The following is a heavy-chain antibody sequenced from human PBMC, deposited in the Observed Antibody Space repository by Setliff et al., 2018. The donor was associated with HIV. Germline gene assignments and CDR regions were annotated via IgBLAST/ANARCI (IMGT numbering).Heavy chain of an antibody. D-gene: IGHD2-21*02. Sequence: SETLSLTCTVSRGSISSGTYYWGWIRQPPGKGLEWIGTVHYTGNTYHNPSLKSRVTISVEVSKNQISLKLTAVTAADSAVYYCAREGDGIDFWGQGALVTVSS. CDR1: RGSISSGTYY. CDR2: VHYTGNT. CDR3: AREGDGIDF. V-gene: IGHV4-39*02. J-gene: IGHJ4*02.